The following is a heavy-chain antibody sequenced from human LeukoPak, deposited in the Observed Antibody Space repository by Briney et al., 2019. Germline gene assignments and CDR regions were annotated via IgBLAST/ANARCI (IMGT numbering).Heavy chain of an antibody. V-gene: IGHV1-8*02. Sequence: ASVKVSCKASGGTFSSYAISWVRQVPGQGLEWMGWMNPNSGNTGYAQKFQGRVTMTRNTSISTAYMELSSLRSEDTAVYYCARGGYSYGFSYYYYMDVWGKGTTVTISS. CDR3: ARGGYSYGFSYYYYMDV. CDR1: GGTFSSYA. J-gene: IGHJ6*03. D-gene: IGHD5-18*01. CDR2: MNPNSGNT.